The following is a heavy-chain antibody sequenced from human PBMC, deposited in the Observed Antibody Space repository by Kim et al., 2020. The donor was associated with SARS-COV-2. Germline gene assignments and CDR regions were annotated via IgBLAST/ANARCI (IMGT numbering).Heavy chain of an antibody. Sequence: GGSLRLSCAASGFTFSSYWMSWVRQAPGKGLEWVANIKQDGSEKYYVDSVKGQFTITRDNAKNSLYLQMNSLRAEDTAVYYCARDMAAAGTNYYYYGMDVWGQGTTVTVSS. CDR3: ARDMAAAGTNYYYYGMDV. J-gene: IGHJ6*02. CDR2: IKQDGSEK. D-gene: IGHD6-13*01. V-gene: IGHV3-7*01. CDR1: GFTFSSYW.